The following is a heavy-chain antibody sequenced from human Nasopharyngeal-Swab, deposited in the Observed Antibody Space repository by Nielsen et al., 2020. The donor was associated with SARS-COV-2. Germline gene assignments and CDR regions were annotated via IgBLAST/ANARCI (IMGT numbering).Heavy chain of an antibody. CDR3: AREVLRFSEWLLPSDAFDI. D-gene: IGHD3-3*01. Sequence: GGSLRLSCAASGFTFSSYSMNWVRQAPGKGLEWVSYISSSSSTIYYADSVKGRFTISRDNAKNSLYLQMNSLRAEDTAVYYCAREVLRFSEWLLPSDAFDIWGQGTMVTVSS. V-gene: IGHV3-48*01. CDR1: GFTFSSYS. J-gene: IGHJ3*02. CDR2: ISSSSSTI.